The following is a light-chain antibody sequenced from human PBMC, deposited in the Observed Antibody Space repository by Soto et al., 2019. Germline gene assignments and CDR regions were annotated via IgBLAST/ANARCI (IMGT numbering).Light chain of an antibody. V-gene: IGLV2-8*01. CDR3: SSYAGSNVV. Sequence: QSALTQPASVSGSPGQSITISCTGTNNDVGAYTYVSWYQQHPGKAPRLIIYEVSKWPSGVPGRFSGSKSGNTASLTVSGLQAEDEAHYYCSSYAGSNVVFGGGTKLTVL. J-gene: IGLJ2*01. CDR2: EVS. CDR1: NNDVGAYTY.